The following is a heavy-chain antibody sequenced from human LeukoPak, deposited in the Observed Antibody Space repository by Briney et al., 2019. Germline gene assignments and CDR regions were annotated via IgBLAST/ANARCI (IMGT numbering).Heavy chain of an antibody. D-gene: IGHD2-21*02. CDR2: INPNTGRT. CDR1: GYTFSGHY. V-gene: IGHV1-2*02. CDR3: ARDAELAYCGGDCYSGWFDP. Sequence: ASVKVSCKASGYTFSGHYMHWVRQAPGQGLEWMGWINPNTGRTEYAQKFRGRVTMTRDTSISTAYMDLSRLRSDDTAVYYCARDAELAYCGGDCYSGWFDPWGQGTLVTVSS. J-gene: IGHJ5*02.